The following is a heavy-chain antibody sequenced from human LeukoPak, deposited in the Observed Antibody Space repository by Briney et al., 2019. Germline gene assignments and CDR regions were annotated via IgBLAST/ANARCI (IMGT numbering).Heavy chain of an antibody. J-gene: IGHJ3*02. CDR1: GGSISSSSYY. CDR3: ARDLWIQLWLDAFDI. V-gene: IGHV4-39*07. D-gene: IGHD5-18*01. Sequence: SETLSLTCTVSGGSISSSSYYWGWIRQPPGKGLGWIGSIYYSGSTYYNPSLKSRVTISVDTSKNQFSLKPSSVTAADTAVYYCARDLWIQLWLDAFDIWGQGTMVTVSS. CDR2: IYYSGST.